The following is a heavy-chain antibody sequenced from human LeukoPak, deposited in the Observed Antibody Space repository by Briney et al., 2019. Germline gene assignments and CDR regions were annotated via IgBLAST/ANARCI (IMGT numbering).Heavy chain of an antibody. Sequence: GGSLRLSCAASGFTFSSYSMNWVRQAPGKGLEWVSYISSSSSTIYYADSVKGRFTISRDNAKNSLYLQMNSLRAEDTAVYYCARTKRVYYMDVWGKGTTVTVSS. CDR1: GFTFSSYS. J-gene: IGHJ6*03. V-gene: IGHV3-48*01. CDR2: ISSSSSTI. CDR3: ARTKRVYYMDV.